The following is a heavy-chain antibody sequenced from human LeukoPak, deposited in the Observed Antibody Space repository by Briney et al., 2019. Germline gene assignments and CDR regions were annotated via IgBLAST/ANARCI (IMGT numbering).Heavy chain of an antibody. Sequence: PSETLSLTCTVSGGSISSSSYYWGWIRQPPGKGLEWIGSIYYSGSTYYNPSLKSRVTISVDTSKNQFSLKLSSVTAADTAVYYCARTLKYCSSTSCYKGYFDYWGQGTLVTVSS. CDR1: GGSISSSSYY. CDR3: ARTLKYCSSTSCYKGYFDY. CDR2: IYYSGST. J-gene: IGHJ4*02. V-gene: IGHV4-39*01. D-gene: IGHD2-2*01.